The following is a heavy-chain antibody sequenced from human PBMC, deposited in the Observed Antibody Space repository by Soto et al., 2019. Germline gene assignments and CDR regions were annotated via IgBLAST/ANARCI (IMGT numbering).Heavy chain of an antibody. V-gene: IGHV3-53*01. CDR3: ARRSSGYPYYFDY. Sequence: GWSLRLSCASSVFTVITNYMSWVRQAPGKGLEWVSLIYSGGSTYYADSVKGRFTISSDNSKNTLYLQMNSLRAEDTAVYYCARRSSGYPYYFDYWGQGTLVTVSS. CDR1: VFTVITNY. D-gene: IGHD3-22*01. J-gene: IGHJ4*02. CDR2: IYSGGST.